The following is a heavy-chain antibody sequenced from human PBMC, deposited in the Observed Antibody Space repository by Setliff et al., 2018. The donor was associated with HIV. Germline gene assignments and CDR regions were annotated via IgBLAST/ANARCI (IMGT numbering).Heavy chain of an antibody. Sequence: SETLSLTCTVSGGSISPYYWSWIRQPPGKGLEWIAWISDRGTTNYNPSLKSRGTLSVDTSKNQFSLKLSSVTAADTAVYYCARDAPTVYANGWFDPWGQGTLVTVSS. V-gene: IGHV4-59*12. CDR3: ARDAPTVYANGWFDP. CDR2: ISDRGTT. D-gene: IGHD2-8*01. J-gene: IGHJ5*02. CDR1: GGSISPYY.